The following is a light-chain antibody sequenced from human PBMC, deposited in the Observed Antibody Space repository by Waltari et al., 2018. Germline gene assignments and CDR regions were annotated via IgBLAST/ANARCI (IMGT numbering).Light chain of an antibody. Sequence: DIQMTQSPSTLSASVGDRVTITCRASQSIKSWLAWDQQKPGKAPKVLIYGGTSLENGVPSRFSGSESGTEFTLTVSSLQPDEFSTYYCQQYHKYPYTCGQGTKLEIK. J-gene: IGKJ2*01. CDR1: QSIKSW. CDR3: QQYHKYPYT. CDR2: GGT. V-gene: IGKV1-5*01.